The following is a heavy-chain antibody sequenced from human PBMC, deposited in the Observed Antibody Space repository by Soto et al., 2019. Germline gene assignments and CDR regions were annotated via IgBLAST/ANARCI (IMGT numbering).Heavy chain of an antibody. V-gene: IGHV1-2*02. CDR1: GYTFTGYY. Sequence: ASVKVSCKASGYTFTGYYMHWVRQAPGQGLEWMGWINPNSGGTNYAQKFQGRVTMTRDTSISTAYMELSRLRSDDTAVYYCAKFLGLGASDNGFDPGSQATSGTVAS. CDR3: AKFLGLGASDNGFDP. D-gene: IGHD1-26*01. J-gene: IGHJ5*02. CDR2: INPNSGGT.